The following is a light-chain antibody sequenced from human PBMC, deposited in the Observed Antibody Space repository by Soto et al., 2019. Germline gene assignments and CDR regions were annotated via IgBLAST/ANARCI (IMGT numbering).Light chain of an antibody. J-gene: IGKJ1*01. CDR2: AAS. CDR1: QSISSY. CDR3: QQSYSTLET. V-gene: IGKV1-39*01. Sequence: DIPMTQSPSSLFASVGDRVTITCRASQSISSYLNWYQQKPGKAPKLLIYAASSLQSGVPSRFSGSGSGTDLTLTISSLQPEDFATYYCQQSYSTLETFGQGTKVEIK.